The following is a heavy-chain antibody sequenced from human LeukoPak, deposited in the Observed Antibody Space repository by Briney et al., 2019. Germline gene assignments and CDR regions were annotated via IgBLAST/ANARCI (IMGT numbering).Heavy chain of an antibody. CDR1: GNTFTSYD. CDR3: AKERGPFDAFDI. CDR2: MNPNSGNT. V-gene: IGHV1-8*01. J-gene: IGHJ3*02. Sequence: ASVKVSCKDAGNTFTSYDINWVRQATGQGLEWMGWMNPNSGNTGYAQKFQGRVTMTRNTSISTAYMELSSLRAEDTAVYYCAKERGPFDAFDIWGQGTMVTVSS.